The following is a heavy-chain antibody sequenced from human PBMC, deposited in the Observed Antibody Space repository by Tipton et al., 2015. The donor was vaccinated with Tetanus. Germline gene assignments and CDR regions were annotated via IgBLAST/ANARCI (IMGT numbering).Heavy chain of an antibody. J-gene: IGHJ4*02. CDR1: GFSFRSYW. CDR2: IKSDGSKT. V-gene: IGHV3-74*03. Sequence: GSLRLSCAASGFSFRSYWMHWVRQSPGKGLVWVSRIKSDGSKTTYADSVKGRFTISRDNAKNSLYLQMNSLRAEDTAVYYCARDLRNYYDSSGYSDFWGQGTLVTVSS. D-gene: IGHD3-22*01. CDR3: ARDLRNYYDSSGYSDF.